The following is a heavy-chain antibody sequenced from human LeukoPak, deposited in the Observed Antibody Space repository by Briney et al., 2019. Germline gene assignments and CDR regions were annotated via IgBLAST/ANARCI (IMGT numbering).Heavy chain of an antibody. CDR1: GFIFSDYY. Sequence: GGSLRLSCAASGFIFSDYYMTWIRLTPGKGLEWVSYIGLRGSTIYYGDSVEGRFTISRDNTKNSLFLQMNGLSAEDTAVYYCVRVGEYYTLDVWGQGTTVTVSS. D-gene: IGHD3-10*01. CDR2: IGLRGSTI. V-gene: IGHV3-11*01. CDR3: VRVGEYYTLDV. J-gene: IGHJ6*02.